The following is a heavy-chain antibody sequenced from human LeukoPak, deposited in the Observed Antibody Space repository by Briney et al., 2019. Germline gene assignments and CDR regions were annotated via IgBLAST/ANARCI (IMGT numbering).Heavy chain of an antibody. V-gene: IGHV3-7*01. CDR2: IKQDGSER. CDR1: GLTISNYW. CDR3: ARVRSGLHMDV. J-gene: IGHJ6*02. Sequence: GGSLRLSCTASGLTISNYWTSWVRQAPGKGLEWVANIKQDGSERYYVDSVKGRFTISRDNAKNSLYLQMNSLRAEDTALYYCARVRSGLHMDVWGQGTTVTVSS. D-gene: IGHD2-15*01.